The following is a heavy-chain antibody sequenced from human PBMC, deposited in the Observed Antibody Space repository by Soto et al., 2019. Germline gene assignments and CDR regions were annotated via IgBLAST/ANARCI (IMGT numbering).Heavy chain of an antibody. CDR3: ARSREFDY. J-gene: IGHJ4*02. CDR1: GDSLNSGTYS. Sequence: PSETLSLTXAVSGDSLNSGTYSWNWIRQPPGKGLEWIGYILLSGTTYYNPSLKSRVTISVDRSRNQFSLKLTSVTAADTAVYYCARSREFDYWGQGTLVTVSS. V-gene: IGHV4-30-2*01. CDR2: ILLSGTT.